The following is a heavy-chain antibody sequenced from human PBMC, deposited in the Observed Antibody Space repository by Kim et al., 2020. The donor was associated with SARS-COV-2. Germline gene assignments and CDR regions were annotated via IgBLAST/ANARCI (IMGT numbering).Heavy chain of an antibody. V-gene: IGHV4-59*08. Sequence: SETLSLTCTVSGGSVSGYYWSWIRQPPGKGPEWTGFIYYTGSTNYNPSLKSRVTMSVNTSKNQFSLKLSSVTAADTAVYYCARYIVATHNFDFWGQGTLVTVSS. J-gene: IGHJ4*02. D-gene: IGHD5-12*01. CDR2: IYYTGST. CDR3: ARYIVATHNFDF. CDR1: GGSVSGYY.